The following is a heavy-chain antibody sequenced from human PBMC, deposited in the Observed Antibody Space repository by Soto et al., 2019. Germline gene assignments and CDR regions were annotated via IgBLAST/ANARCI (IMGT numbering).Heavy chain of an antibody. V-gene: IGHV1-18*01. Sequence: QVQLVQSGPEVRKPGASVKVSCEASGYTFTTSGISWVRQVPGQGLEWMGWISTYNGDTNSAQNFQGRVLMTADTSTGTAYMELIIPKSDDTAVYYCARQGSCPDYYYGLDVWGQGTTVTVSS. CDR3: ARQGSCPDYYYGLDV. J-gene: IGHJ6*02. CDR1: GYTFTTSG. D-gene: IGHD1-26*01. CDR2: ISTYNGDT.